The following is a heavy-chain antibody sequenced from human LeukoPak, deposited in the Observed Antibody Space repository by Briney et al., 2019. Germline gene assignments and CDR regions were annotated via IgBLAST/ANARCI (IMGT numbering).Heavy chain of an antibody. V-gene: IGHV3-66*01. J-gene: IGHJ6*02. D-gene: IGHD6-19*01. CDR3: ARGHNSYSSGWEPYYYYGMDV. CDR1: GFTVSTNY. CDR2: IYSGGST. Sequence: PGGSLRLSCAASGFTVSTNYMSWVRQAPGKGLEWVSVIYSGGSTYYADSVKGRFTISRDNSKNTLYLQMNSLRAEDTAVYYCARGHNSYSSGWEPYYYYGMDVWGQGTTVTVSS.